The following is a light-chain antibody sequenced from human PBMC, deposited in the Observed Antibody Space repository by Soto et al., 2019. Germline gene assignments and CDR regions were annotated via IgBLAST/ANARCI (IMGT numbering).Light chain of an antibody. CDR3: QPDGSSPLT. V-gene: IGKV3-20*01. J-gene: IGKJ4*01. CDR1: QSVSSSF. Sequence: EIVLTHSPGTLSFSPGERATLSCRASQSVSSSFLAWYQPKPGQAPRLLIHGASSRATGIPDRFSGSGSGTDFTLTISRMEPEYVAVYYCQPDGSSPLTFGGGTKVEFK. CDR2: GAS.